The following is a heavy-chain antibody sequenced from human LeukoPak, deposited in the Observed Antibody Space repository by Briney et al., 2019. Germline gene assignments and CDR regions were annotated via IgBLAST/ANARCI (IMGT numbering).Heavy chain of an antibody. CDR2: IWYDGSNK. D-gene: IGHD3-10*01. V-gene: IGHV3-33*01. Sequence: GGSLRLSCAASGFAFSNYGMHWVRQAPGKGLEWVAVIWYDGSNKYYADSVKGRFTISRDNSKNTLYLQMNSLRAEDTAVYYCAGNYGPYYFDYWGQGTLVTVSS. J-gene: IGHJ4*02. CDR3: AGNYGPYYFDY. CDR1: GFAFSNYG.